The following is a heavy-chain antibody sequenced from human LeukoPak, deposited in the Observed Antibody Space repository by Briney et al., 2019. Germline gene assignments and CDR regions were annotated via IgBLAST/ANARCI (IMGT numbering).Heavy chain of an antibody. CDR1: GFTFSSYA. D-gene: IGHD5-24*01. V-gene: IGHV3-30-3*01. J-gene: IGHJ4*02. Sequence: GRSPRLSCAASGFTFSSYAMHWVRQAPGKGLEWVAVISYDGSNKYYADSVKGRFTISRDNSKNTLYLQMNSLRDEDTAVYYCARSPRVGVGYSNWGQGTLVTVSS. CDR3: ARSPRVGVGYSN. CDR2: ISYDGSNK.